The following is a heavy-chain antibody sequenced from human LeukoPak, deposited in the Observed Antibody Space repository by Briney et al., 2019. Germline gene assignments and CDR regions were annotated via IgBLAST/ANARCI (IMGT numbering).Heavy chain of an antibody. J-gene: IGHJ6*02. CDR1: GFTFSSYS. CDR3: ARQYDSSWEYYYYYGMDV. Sequence: GGSLRLSCAASGFTFSSYSMNWVRQAPGKGLEWVSSISSSSSYIYYADSVKSRFTISRDNAKNSLYLQMNSLRAEDTAVYYCARQYDSSWEYYYYYGMDVWGQGTTVTVSS. V-gene: IGHV3-21*01. CDR2: ISSSSSYI. D-gene: IGHD6-13*01.